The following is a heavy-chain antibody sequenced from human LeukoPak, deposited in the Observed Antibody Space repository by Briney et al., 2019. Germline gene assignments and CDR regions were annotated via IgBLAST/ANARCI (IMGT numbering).Heavy chain of an antibody. CDR1: GFTFSSYS. CDR3: ARDPQDSSSWYFDY. V-gene: IGHV3-48*01. CDR2: ISSSSSTI. D-gene: IGHD6-13*01. J-gene: IGHJ4*02. Sequence: GRSLRLSCAASGFTFSSYSMNWVRQVPRKGLEWVSYISSSSSTIYYADSVKGRFTISRDNAKNSLYLQMNSLRAEDTGVYYCARDPQDSSSWYFDYWGQGTLVTVSS.